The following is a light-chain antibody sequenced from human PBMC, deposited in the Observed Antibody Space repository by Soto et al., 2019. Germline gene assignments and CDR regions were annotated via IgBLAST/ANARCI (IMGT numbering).Light chain of an antibody. J-gene: IGKJ1*01. Sequence: MVVAQGPDVLPVAPGERDTLSCRASQSVSSNLAWYQQKPGQAPRLLIYGASSRVTGIPDRFSGSGSGTDFTLTISRLEPEDFAIYYCQQCESSPATFGQGTKVDIK. CDR2: GAS. CDR3: QQCESSPAT. CDR1: QSVSSN. V-gene: IGKV3-20*01.